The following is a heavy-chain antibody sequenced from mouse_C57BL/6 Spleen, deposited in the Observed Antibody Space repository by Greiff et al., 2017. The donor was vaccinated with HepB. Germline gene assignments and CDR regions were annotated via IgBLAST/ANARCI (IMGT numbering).Heavy chain of an antibody. CDR1: GYTFTSYW. V-gene: IGHV1-55*01. CDR2: IYPGSGST. Sequence: QVQLQQPGAELVKPGASVKMSCKASGYTFTSYWITWVKQRPGQGLEWIGDIYPGSGSTNYNEKFKSKATLTVDTSSSTAYMQLSSLTSEDSAVYYCARSLYDGSSWDWYFDVWGTGTTVTVSS. CDR3: ARSLYDGSSWDWYFDV. D-gene: IGHD1-1*01. J-gene: IGHJ1*03.